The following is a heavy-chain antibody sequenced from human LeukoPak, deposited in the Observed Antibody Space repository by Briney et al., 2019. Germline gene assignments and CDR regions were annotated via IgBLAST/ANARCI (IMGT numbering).Heavy chain of an antibody. D-gene: IGHD3-9*01. V-gene: IGHV4-39*07. J-gene: IGHJ4*02. CDR2: IYYSGST. Sequence: SETLSLTCTVSGGSISSSSYYWGWIRQPPGKGLEWIGSIYYSGSTYYNPSLKSRVTISVDTSKKQFSLKLSSVTAADTAVYYCARPNYDILTGYYRGYYFDYWGQGTLVTVSS. CDR1: GGSISSSSYY. CDR3: ARPNYDILTGYYRGYYFDY.